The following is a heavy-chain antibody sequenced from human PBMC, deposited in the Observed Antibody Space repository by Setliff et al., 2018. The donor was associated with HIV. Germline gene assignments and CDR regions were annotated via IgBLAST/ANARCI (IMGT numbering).Heavy chain of an antibody. CDR1: GYSISSDYY. Sequence: ASETLSLTCVVSGYSISSDYYWGWIRQPPGKGLEWIGSFSPRGRTYQNASLKSRVTISVDRSKNQFSLKLISVTAADTAIYYCASTTSGVSGSYPAHAFDIWGQGTMVTV. CDR2: FSPRGRT. J-gene: IGHJ3*02. V-gene: IGHV4-38-2*01. D-gene: IGHD3-10*01. CDR3: ASTTSGVSGSYPAHAFDI.